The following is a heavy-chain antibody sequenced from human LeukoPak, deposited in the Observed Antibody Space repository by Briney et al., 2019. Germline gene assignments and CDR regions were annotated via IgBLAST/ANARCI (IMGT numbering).Heavy chain of an antibody. J-gene: IGHJ4*02. Sequence: PGGSLRLSCAASGFTFSNYAMNWVRQAPGKGLEWGSSISGSGGSTYYSDSVKGRFTISRDNSKNTLYLQMHSLRAEDSAIYNCAKDRLAAAGTGSDYWGQGTLVTVSS. CDR2: ISGSGGST. D-gene: IGHD6-13*01. CDR1: GFTFSNYA. V-gene: IGHV3-23*01. CDR3: AKDRLAAAGTGSDY.